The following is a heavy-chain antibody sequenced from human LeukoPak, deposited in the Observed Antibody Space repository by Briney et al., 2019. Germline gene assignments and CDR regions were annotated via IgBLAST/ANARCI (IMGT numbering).Heavy chain of an antibody. CDR3: ESTTGP. CDR1: GFTFEHYW. Sequence: GSLRLSCAASGFTFEHYWMRWVRQAPGKGLEWVATIKGDGSKKDYVDSVRGRFTVSIDNAKNSLYLQMSSLRVEDTAIYYCESTTGPWGQGTLVTVSS. V-gene: IGHV3-7*03. J-gene: IGHJ5*02. D-gene: IGHD1-7*01. CDR2: IKGDGSKK.